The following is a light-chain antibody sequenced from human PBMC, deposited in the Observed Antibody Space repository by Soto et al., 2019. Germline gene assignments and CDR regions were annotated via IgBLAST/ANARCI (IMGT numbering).Light chain of an antibody. CDR2: GAS. CDR1: QGISSN. V-gene: IGKV1-9*01. Sequence: DIQLTKSPSFLSASVGGRVTITCRASQGISSNLGWYQQKPGKAPELLIYGASTLRSGVPSRFSGSVSGTEFTLTISSLQPEDFATYYCQQLNSYPRTFGQGTKVEIK. J-gene: IGKJ1*01. CDR3: QQLNSYPRT.